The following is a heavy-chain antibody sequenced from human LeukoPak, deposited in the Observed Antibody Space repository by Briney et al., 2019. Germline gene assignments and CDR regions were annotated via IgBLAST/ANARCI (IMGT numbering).Heavy chain of an antibody. CDR3: ARDTSYYGSGSYFRFDY. J-gene: IGHJ4*02. CDR2: INPSGGST. CDR1: GYTFTGYY. Sequence: ASVKVSCKASGYTFTGYYMHWVRQAPGQGLECMGIINPSGGSTSYAQKFQGRVTMTRDTSTSTVYMEVSSLRSEDTAVFYCARDTSYYGSGSYFRFDYWGQGTLVTVSS. V-gene: IGHV1-46*01. D-gene: IGHD3-10*01.